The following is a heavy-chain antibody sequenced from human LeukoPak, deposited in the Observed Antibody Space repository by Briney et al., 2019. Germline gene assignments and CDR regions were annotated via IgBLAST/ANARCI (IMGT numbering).Heavy chain of an antibody. V-gene: IGHV3-21*04. Sequence: GGSLRLSCAASGFTFSSYSMNWVRQAPGKGLEWVSSISSSSSYIYYADSVKGRFTISRDNAKNSLYLQMNSLRAEDTAVYYCARSRQVMWYFDYWGQGTLVTVSS. CDR3: ARSRQVMWYFDY. CDR2: ISSSSSYI. D-gene: IGHD3-16*01. CDR1: GFTFSSYS. J-gene: IGHJ4*02.